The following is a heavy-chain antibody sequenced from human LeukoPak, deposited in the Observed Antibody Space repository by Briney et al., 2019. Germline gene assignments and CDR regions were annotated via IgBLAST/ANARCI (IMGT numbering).Heavy chain of an antibody. CDR2: IYHGGST. CDR1: GYSISSGYY. CDR3: ARDLASCAGDCYSDGFDY. D-gene: IGHD2-21*02. J-gene: IGHJ4*02. V-gene: IGHV4-38-2*02. Sequence: SETLSLTCTVSGYSISSGYYWGWIRQSPGQGLEWIGSIYHGGSTYYNPSLRSRVIVSVDTSKNHFSLKMSSVTAADTAVYYCARDLASCAGDCYSDGFDYWGQGALVTVSS.